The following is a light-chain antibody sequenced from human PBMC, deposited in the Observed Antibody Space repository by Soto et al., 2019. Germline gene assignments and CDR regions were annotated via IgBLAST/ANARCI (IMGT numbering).Light chain of an antibody. CDR1: QSVSSN. J-gene: IGKJ1*01. CDR2: GAS. V-gene: IGKV3-15*01. CDR3: QHYNNWPPWT. Sequence: EIVMTQSPSTLSVSPGSRPTFSCRASQSVSSNLAWYQQKPGQAPRLLXYGASIRATGIPARFSGSGSGTEFTLTISSLQSEDFAVYYCQHYNNWPPWTFGQGTKVDIK.